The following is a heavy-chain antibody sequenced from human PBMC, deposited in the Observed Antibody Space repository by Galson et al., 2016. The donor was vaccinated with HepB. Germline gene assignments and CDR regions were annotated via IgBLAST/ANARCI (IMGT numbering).Heavy chain of an antibody. V-gene: IGHV6-1*01. J-gene: IGHJ4*02. CDR3: ARDRASWDGLHTGSFDY. CDR1: GDSVSSIDAA. CDR2: TYYRSKWYY. Sequence: CAISGDSVSSIDAAWNWIRQSPSRGLEWLGRTYYRSKWYYDYAVSVKSRMSINPDTSKNQLSLQLNSVTPEDTAVYYCARDRASWDGLHTGSFDYWGQGTLVTVSS. D-gene: IGHD5-24*01.